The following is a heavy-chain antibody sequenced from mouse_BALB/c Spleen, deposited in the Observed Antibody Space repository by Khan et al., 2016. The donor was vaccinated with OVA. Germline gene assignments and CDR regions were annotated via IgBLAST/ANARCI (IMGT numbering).Heavy chain of an antibody. V-gene: IGHV14-3*02. CDR2: IDPPNDDS. J-gene: IGHJ3*01. CDR3: ATLYGNLFAF. CDR1: GFNIKDTY. D-gene: IGHD2-1*01. Sequence: EVELVESGAELVKPGASVKLSCSASGFNIKDTYIHWMKQRPEQGLEWIGRIDPPNDDSKYGPKFQAKATLTADTSSNTAYLQLSSLTSEDTAVDYCATLYGNLFAFWGEGTLVSVSA.